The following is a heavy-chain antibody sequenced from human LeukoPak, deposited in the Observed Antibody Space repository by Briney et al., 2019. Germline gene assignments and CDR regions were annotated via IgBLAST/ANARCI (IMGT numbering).Heavy chain of an antibody. Sequence: GGSLRLSCAASGFTFSDYYMSWIRQAPGKGLEWVSRINSDGSSTSYADSVKGRFTISRDNAKNTLYLQMNSLRAEDTAVYYCARVLYSSGWYGSLWYFDFWGQGTLVTVSS. D-gene: IGHD6-19*01. J-gene: IGHJ4*02. CDR1: GFTFSDYY. CDR3: ARVLYSSGWYGSLWYFDF. V-gene: IGHV3-74*01. CDR2: INSDGSST.